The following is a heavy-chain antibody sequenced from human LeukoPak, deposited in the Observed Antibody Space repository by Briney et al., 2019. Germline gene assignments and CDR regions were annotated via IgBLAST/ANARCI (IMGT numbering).Heavy chain of an antibody. CDR1: GGSFSGYY. CDR2: INHSGST. J-gene: IGHJ3*02. D-gene: IGHD4-23*01. CDR3: ARSIPYYDYGGNWFPDAFDI. V-gene: IGHV4-34*01. Sequence: PSETLSLTCAVYGGSFSGYYWSWIRQPPGKGLEWIGEINHSGSTNYNPSLKSRVTISVDTSKNQFSLKLSSVTAADTAVYYCARSIPYYDYGGNWFPDAFDIWGQGTMVTVSP.